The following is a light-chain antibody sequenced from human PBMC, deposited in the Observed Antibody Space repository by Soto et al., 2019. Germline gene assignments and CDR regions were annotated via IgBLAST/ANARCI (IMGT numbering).Light chain of an antibody. J-gene: IGLJ2*01. CDR1: SSDVGGYNY. CDR3: SSYTSSSTYVV. CDR2: DVS. Sequence: QSALTQPACVSGSRGQSITISCTGTSSDVGGYNYVSWYQQHPGKAPKLMIYDVSNRPSGVSNRFSGSKSGNTASLTISGLQAEDEADYYCSSYTSSSTYVVFGGGTKLTAL. V-gene: IGLV2-14*01.